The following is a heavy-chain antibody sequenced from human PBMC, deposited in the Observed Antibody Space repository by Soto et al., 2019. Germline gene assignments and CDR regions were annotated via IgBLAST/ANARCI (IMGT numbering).Heavy chain of an antibody. Sequence: PSETLSLTCTVSGGSVSSGSYYWSWIRQPPGKGLEWIANIDYSGSTNYNPTLKSRVTISVDMSKNQFSLKLTSVSPADTAVYYCARDVVVITTAPATHYYGMDVWGQGTTVTVS. V-gene: IGHV4-61*01. CDR2: IDYSGST. CDR1: GGSVSSGSYY. D-gene: IGHD2-15*01. CDR3: ARDVVVITTAPATHYYGMDV. J-gene: IGHJ6*02.